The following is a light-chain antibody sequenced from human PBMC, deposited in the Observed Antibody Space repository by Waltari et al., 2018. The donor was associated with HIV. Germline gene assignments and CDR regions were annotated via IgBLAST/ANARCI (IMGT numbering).Light chain of an antibody. CDR2: AAS. J-gene: IGKJ3*01. CDR3: QQSYSSPLFT. V-gene: IGKV1-39*01. Sequence: DIQMTQSPSSLYASVGDRVTITCRASQSIRSYLNWYQQKPGKAPKLLIYAASSLQSGVPSMFSGSGSGTDFTLTISSLHPEDFATYYCQQSYSSPLFTFGPGTKVDIK. CDR1: QSIRSY.